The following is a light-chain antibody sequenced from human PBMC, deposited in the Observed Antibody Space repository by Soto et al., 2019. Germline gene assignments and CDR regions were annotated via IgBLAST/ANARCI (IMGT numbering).Light chain of an antibody. CDR1: SNDVGSYNF. J-gene: IGLJ1*01. Sequence: QSVLTQPASVSGSPGQSITISCTGTSNDVGSYNFASWYQQHPGKAPKLVIYEGSKRPSGVSNRFSGSKSGNTASLTISGLQAEDEADYYCCSYAGSSTLYVFGTGTKVTVL. CDR2: EGS. V-gene: IGLV2-23*01. CDR3: CSYAGSSTLYV.